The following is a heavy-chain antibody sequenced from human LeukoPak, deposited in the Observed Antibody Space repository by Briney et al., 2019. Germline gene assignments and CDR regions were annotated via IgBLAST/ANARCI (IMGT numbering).Heavy chain of an antibody. Sequence: ASVKVSCKVSGYILTELSMHWVRQAPGKGLEWMGGFDPEDGETIYAQKFQGRVTMTEDTSTDTAYMELSSLRSEDTAVYYCATGYYDILTKPLDVWGQGTTVTVSS. V-gene: IGHV1-24*01. J-gene: IGHJ6*02. D-gene: IGHD3-9*01. CDR3: ATGYYDILTKPLDV. CDR1: GYILTELS. CDR2: FDPEDGET.